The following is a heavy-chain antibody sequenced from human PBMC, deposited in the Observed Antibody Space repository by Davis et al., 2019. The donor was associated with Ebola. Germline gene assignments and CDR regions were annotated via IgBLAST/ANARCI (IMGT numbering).Heavy chain of an antibody. CDR3: ARDLSPQWYYYDSSGIVGYFQH. V-gene: IGHV3-30*03. CDR2: ISYDGSNK. D-gene: IGHD3-22*01. CDR1: GFTFSSYG. Sequence: GESLKISCAASGFTFSSYGMHWVRQAPGKGLEWVAVISYDGSNKYYADSVKGRFTISRDNSKNTLYLQMNSLRAEDTAVYYCARDLSPQWYYYDSSGIVGYFQHWGQGTLVTVSS. J-gene: IGHJ1*01.